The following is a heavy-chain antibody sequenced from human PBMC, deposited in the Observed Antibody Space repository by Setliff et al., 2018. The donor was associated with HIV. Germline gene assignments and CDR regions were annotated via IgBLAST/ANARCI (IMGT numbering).Heavy chain of an antibody. Sequence: GGSLRLSCAASGFTFSDCSMNWVRQAPGKGLEWISYITSTGSTIFYAGSVKGRFTISRDNDKNSVHLQMTSLRAEDTAVYYCARVQYYSFWSGYFDIYGMDVWGQGTTVTVSS. J-gene: IGHJ6*02. D-gene: IGHD3-3*01. V-gene: IGHV3-48*01. CDR1: GFTFSDCS. CDR2: ITSTGSTI. CDR3: ARVQYYSFWSGYFDIYGMDV.